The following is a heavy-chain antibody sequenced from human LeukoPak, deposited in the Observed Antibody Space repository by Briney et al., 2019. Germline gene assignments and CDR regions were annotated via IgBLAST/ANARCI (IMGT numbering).Heavy chain of an antibody. CDR3: TRDPRRLDY. J-gene: IGHJ4*02. V-gene: IGHV3-23*01. CDR2: IGGRGGST. CDR1: GFIFSDYG. Sequence: TGGSLRLSCAASGFIFSDYGMSWVRQAPGKGLEWVSTIGGRGGSTYYADSVKGRFTISRDNAKNSLYLQMNSLRAEDTAVYYCTRDPRRLDYWGQGTLVTVSS.